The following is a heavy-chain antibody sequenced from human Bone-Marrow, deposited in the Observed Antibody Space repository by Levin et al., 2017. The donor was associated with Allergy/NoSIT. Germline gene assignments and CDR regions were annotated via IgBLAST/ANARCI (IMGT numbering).Heavy chain of an antibody. J-gene: IGHJ4*02. Sequence: KASETLSLTCAVYGGSFSGYYWSWIRQPPGKGLEWIGEINHSGSTNYNPSLKSRVTISVDTSKNQFSLKLSSVTAADTAVYYCARLRFLEWLSIDYWGQGTLVTVSS. D-gene: IGHD3-3*01. CDR1: GGSFSGYY. V-gene: IGHV4-34*01. CDR3: ARLRFLEWLSIDY. CDR2: INHSGST.